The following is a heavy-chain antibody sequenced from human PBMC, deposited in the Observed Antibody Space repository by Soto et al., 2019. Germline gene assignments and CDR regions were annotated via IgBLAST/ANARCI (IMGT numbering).Heavy chain of an antibody. CDR3: ARREIAALDY. J-gene: IGHJ4*02. Sequence: PSETLSLTCAVSGGSMYSSNWWSWVRQPPGKGLEWIGQIFHSGAANYNLSLKSRVTISLDKSENQFSLKMSSVTAADTAVYYCARREIAALDYWGQGTLVTVSS. V-gene: IGHV4-4*02. CDR1: GGSMYSSNW. D-gene: IGHD6-6*01. CDR2: IFHSGAA.